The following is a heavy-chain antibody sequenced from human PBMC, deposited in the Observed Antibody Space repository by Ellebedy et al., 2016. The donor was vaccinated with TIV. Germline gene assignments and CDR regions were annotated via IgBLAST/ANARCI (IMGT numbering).Heavy chain of an antibody. CDR1: GFTFSSYG. CDR2: IRGDGTIT. D-gene: IGHD5-12*01. CDR3: ARSATGSFYMDV. V-gene: IGHV3-23*01. J-gene: IGHJ6*03. Sequence: PGGSLRLSCAASGFTFSSYGMTWVRQAPGKGLEWVSAIRGDGTITNYADSVKGRFTVSRDNSKNTLYLQMNSLRAEDTAVYYCARSATGSFYMDVWGKGTTVTVSS.